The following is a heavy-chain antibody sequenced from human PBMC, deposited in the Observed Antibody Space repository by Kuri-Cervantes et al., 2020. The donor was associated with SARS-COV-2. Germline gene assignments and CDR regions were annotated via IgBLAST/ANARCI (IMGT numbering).Heavy chain of an antibody. D-gene: IGHD3-10*01. CDR1: GFTFSSYA. V-gene: IGHV3-23*01. CDR3: ANPGITMVRGVIYWFDP. Sequence: GESLKISCAASGFTFSSYAMSWVRQAPGKGLEWVSAISVSGGSTYCADSVKGRFTISRDNSKNTLYRQMNSLRAEDTAVYYCANPGITMVRGVIYWFDPWGQGTLVTVSS. CDR2: ISVSGGST. J-gene: IGHJ5*02.